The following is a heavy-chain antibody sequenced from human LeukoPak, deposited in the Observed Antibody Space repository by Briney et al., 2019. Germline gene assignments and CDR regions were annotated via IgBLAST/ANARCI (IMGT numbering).Heavy chain of an antibody. J-gene: IGHJ4*02. D-gene: IGHD5-18*01. V-gene: IGHV3-9*01. Sequence: GGSLRLSCVASGFTFDDYAMHWVRQAPGKGLEWLSGITWNKDNMRYAGSVTGRFTISRDNVKNVLYLQMNSLTPEDTALYYCAKDHPRGGYSHILDYWGQGTLVTVSS. CDR2: ITWNKDNM. CDR3: AKDHPRGGYSHILDY. CDR1: GFTFDDYA.